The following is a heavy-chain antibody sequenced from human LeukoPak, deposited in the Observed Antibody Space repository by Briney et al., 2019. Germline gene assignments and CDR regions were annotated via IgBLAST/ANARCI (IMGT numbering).Heavy chain of an antibody. Sequence: SETLSLTCTVSGGSISSSSYYWGWIRQPPGKGLEWIGSIYYSGSTYYNPSLKSRVTISVDTSKNQFSLKLSSVTAADTAVYYCARVLAVAATHYFDYWGQGTLVTVSS. CDR3: ARVLAVAATHYFDY. CDR1: GGSISSSSYY. J-gene: IGHJ4*02. D-gene: IGHD2-15*01. V-gene: IGHV4-39*07. CDR2: IYYSGST.